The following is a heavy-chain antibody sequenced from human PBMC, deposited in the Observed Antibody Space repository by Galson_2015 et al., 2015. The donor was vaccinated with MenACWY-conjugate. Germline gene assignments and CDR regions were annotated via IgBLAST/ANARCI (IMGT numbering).Heavy chain of an antibody. Sequence: SLRLSCAASGFTFSSYGMHWVRQAPGKGLEWVAFIRYDGSNKYYADSVKGRFTISRDNSKNTLYLQMNSLRAEDTAVYYCAKEKGLGMVYAVRGFDYWGQGTLVTVSS. J-gene: IGHJ4*02. CDR1: GFTFSSYG. V-gene: IGHV3-30*02. CDR2: IRYDGSNK. CDR3: AKEKGLGMVYAVRGFDY. D-gene: IGHD2-8*01.